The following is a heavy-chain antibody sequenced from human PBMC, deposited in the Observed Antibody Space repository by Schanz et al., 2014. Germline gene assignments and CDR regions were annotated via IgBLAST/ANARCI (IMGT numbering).Heavy chain of an antibody. V-gene: IGHV3-48*01. D-gene: IGHD1-26*01. CDR1: GFIFGSSV. CDR2: ISGSSRTI. Sequence: VQLVESGGGLIQPGGSLRLSCAASGFIFGSSVMAWVRQAPGKGLEWVSYISGSSRTIYYADSMKGRFTVSRDNAENALYLQMNSLRAEDTGLYFCARGGSGSHYRLDYWGQGTLVTVSS. CDR3: ARGGSGSHYRLDY. J-gene: IGHJ4*02.